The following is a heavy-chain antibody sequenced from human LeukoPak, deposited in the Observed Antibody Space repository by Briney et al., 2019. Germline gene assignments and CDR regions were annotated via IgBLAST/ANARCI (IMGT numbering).Heavy chain of an antibody. CDR2: IIPLFGTA. CDR1: GGTFSSYV. CDR3: ARQLDCRFDY. Sequence: SAHVSFKASGGTFSSYVISWVRQAPGQGLEWMGGIIPLFGTANFSHKFQGRVTITLDKHTSTANNELSSLRSEDTAVYYCARQLDCRFDYWGQGTLVTV. D-gene: IGHD3/OR15-3a*01. J-gene: IGHJ4*02. V-gene: IGHV1-69*06.